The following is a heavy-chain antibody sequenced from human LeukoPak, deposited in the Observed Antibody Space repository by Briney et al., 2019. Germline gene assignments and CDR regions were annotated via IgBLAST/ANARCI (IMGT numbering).Heavy chain of an antibody. Sequence: GGSLRLSCAASGVSFSTYGMHWVRQAPGKGLEWVAVISDDGSNKYYADSVKGRFTISRDNSKNTLYLQMNSLKTEDTAVYYCTSLSGYSYGYADYWGQGTLVTVSS. V-gene: IGHV3-30*03. CDR1: GVSFSTYG. J-gene: IGHJ4*02. CDR2: ISDDGSNK. CDR3: TSLSGYSYGYADY. D-gene: IGHD5-18*01.